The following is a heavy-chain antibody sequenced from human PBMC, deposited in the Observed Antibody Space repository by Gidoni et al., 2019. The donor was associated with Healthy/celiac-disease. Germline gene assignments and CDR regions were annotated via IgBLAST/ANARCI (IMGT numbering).Heavy chain of an antibody. Sequence: PGKGLEWVSAISGSGGSTYYADSVKGRFTISRDNSKNTLYLQINSLRAEDTAVYYCAKVIVPAAPSPNWFDPWGQGTLVTVSS. CDR3: AKVIVPAAPSPNWFDP. J-gene: IGHJ5*02. CDR2: ISGSGGST. V-gene: IGHV3-23*01. D-gene: IGHD2-2*01.